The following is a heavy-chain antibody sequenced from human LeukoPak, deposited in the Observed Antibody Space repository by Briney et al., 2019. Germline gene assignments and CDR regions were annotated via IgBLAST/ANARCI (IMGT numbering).Heavy chain of an antibody. CDR2: ISGDGGST. CDR3: AKGYSSGWGDFDY. V-gene: IGHV3-43*02. Sequence: GGSLRLSCAASGFTFDDYAMHWVRQAPGKGLEWVSLISGDGGSTYYADSVKGRFTISRDNSKNSLSLQLNSLRTEDTALYYCAKGYSSGWGDFDYWGQGTLVTVSS. J-gene: IGHJ4*02. CDR1: GFTFDDYA. D-gene: IGHD6-19*01.